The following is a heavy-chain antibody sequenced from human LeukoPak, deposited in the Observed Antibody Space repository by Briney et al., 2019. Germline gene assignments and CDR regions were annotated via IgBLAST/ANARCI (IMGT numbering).Heavy chain of an antibody. CDR3: ARNRPVYGGVDY. CDR1: GYTFTSYY. CDR2: INPSGGST. J-gene: IGHJ4*02. V-gene: IGHV1-46*01. Sequence: ASVKVSCKASGYTFTSYYMHWVRQAPGQGLEWMGIINPSGGSTSYAQKFQGRVTMTRDTSTSSVYMELSSLRSEDTAVYYCARNRPVYGGVDYWGQGTLVTVSS. D-gene: IGHD4-23*01.